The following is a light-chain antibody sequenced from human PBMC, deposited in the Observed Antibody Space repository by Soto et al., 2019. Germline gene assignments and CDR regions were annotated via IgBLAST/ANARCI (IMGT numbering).Light chain of an antibody. V-gene: IGLV1-40*01. J-gene: IGLJ3*02. CDR2: GNN. CDR3: QSYDNILRGWV. CDR1: DSNIGSTA. Sequence: SVLTQPPSVSATPGQGVTLSCSGGDSNIGSTAVNWYQQLPGTAPKLLIYGNNNRPSGVPDRFSGSKSATSASLAITGLQAEDEADYYCQSYDNILRGWVFGGGTKVTVL.